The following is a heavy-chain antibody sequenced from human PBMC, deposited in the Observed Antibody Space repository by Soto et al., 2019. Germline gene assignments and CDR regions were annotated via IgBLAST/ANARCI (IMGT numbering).Heavy chain of an antibody. J-gene: IGHJ6*02. D-gene: IGHD4-17*01. CDR3: ARADIDYGVRRYYYYGMDV. CDR1: GGTFSSYA. CDR2: IIPIFGTA. Sequence: SVKVSCKASGGTFSSYAISWVRQAPGQGLEWMGGIIPIFGTANYAQKFQGSVTITADESTSTAYMELSSLRSEDTAVYYCARADIDYGVRRYYYYGMDVWGQGTTVTVSS. V-gene: IGHV1-69*13.